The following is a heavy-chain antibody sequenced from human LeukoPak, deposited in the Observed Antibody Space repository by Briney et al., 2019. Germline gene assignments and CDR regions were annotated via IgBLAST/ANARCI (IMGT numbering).Heavy chain of an antibody. J-gene: IGHJ4*02. CDR3: ASLVVVAATNKYYFDY. Sequence: GSLRLSCAASGFTFSDYYMSWIRQPPGKGLEWIGEIYHSGSTNYNPSLKSRVTISVDKSKNQFSLKLSSVTAADTAVYYCASLVVVAATNKYYFDYWGQGTLVTVSS. CDR2: IYHSGST. D-gene: IGHD2-15*01. V-gene: IGHV4-34*01. CDR1: GFTFSDYY.